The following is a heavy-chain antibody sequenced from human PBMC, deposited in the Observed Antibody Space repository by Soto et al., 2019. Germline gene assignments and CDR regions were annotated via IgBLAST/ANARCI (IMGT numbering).Heavy chain of an antibody. V-gene: IGHV3-9*01. Sequence: QLVESGGGLVQPGGSLRLSCAASGFTFDDYAMHWVRQAPGKGLEWVSGISWSGDNMAYADSVKGRFITSRDNVKNSLYLQMNSLRVEDTALYHCVKVSYSSLTTLGSAFDVWGQGIMVTVS. CDR3: VKVSYSSLTTLGSAFDV. D-gene: IGHD4-4*01. CDR2: ISWSGDNM. J-gene: IGHJ3*01. CDR1: GFTFDDYA.